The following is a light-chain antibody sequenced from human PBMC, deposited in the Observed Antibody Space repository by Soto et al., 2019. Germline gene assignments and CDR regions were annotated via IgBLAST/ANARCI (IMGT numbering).Light chain of an antibody. V-gene: IGKV3-11*01. CDR1: QSVSNY. Sequence: IVLTQSPATLSLSPGQRATLSCRASQSVSNYLAWYQHKPGRAPRLLIYDASNRATGIPARFSGSGSGTDFTLPISSLEPEDSAVYYCQHYDSSPPYTFGQGTRLEIK. J-gene: IGKJ5*01. CDR3: QHYDSSPPYT. CDR2: DAS.